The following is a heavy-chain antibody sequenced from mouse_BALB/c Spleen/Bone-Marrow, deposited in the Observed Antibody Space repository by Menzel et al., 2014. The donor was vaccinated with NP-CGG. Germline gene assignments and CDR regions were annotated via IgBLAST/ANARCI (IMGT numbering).Heavy chain of an antibody. CDR1: GFSLTSYG. D-gene: IGHD2-2*01. CDR3: AKKREIYYGYGAMDY. CDR2: IWRGGST. Sequence: VQGVESGPGLVQPSQSLSITCTVSGFSLTSYGVHWVRQSPGKGLEWLGVIWRGGSTDYNAAFMSRLSITKDNSKSQVFFKMNSLQADDTAIYYCAKKREIYYGYGAMDYWGQGTSVTVSS. J-gene: IGHJ4*01. V-gene: IGHV2-5*01.